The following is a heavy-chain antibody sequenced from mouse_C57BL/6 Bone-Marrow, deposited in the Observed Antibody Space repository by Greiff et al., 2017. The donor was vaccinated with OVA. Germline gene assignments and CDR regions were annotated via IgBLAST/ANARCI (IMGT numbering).Heavy chain of an antibody. CDR3: ARFTTVVALHWYFDV. V-gene: IGHV1-55*01. Sequence: VQLQQPGAELVKPGASVKLSCKASGYTFTSYWITWVKQRPGQGLEWIGDIYPGSGSTNYNEKFKSKATLTVDTSSSTGYMQLSSLTSEDSAVYYCARFTTVVALHWYFDVWGTGTTVTVSS. J-gene: IGHJ1*03. CDR1: GYTFTSYW. D-gene: IGHD1-1*01. CDR2: IYPGSGST.